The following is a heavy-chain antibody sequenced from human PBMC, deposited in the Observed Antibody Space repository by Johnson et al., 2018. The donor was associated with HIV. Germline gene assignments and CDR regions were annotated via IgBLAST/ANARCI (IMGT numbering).Heavy chain of an antibody. Sequence: QVQLVESGGGLVLPGGSLRLSCAASGFTFSSYGMHWVRQAPGKGLEWVAVVWSDGINKYYADSVRGRFTISRDNSKNTLYLQMNSLIPEDTAVYYCCYGSGTYDGPAFDIWGQGTVVIVSS. CDR3: CYGSGTYDGPAFDI. CDR1: GFTFSSYG. CDR2: VWSDGINK. J-gene: IGHJ3*02. D-gene: IGHD3-10*01. V-gene: IGHV3-30*02.